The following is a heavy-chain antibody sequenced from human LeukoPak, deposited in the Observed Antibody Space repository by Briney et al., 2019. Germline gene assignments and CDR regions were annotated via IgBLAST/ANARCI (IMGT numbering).Heavy chain of an antibody. CDR1: GYTFTSYD. J-gene: IGHJ3*02. D-gene: IGHD4-23*01. CDR2: MNPNSGNT. CDR3: ARVGGWQLQYDAFDI. V-gene: IGHV1-8*01. Sequence: GASVKVSCKASGYTFTSYDINWVRQATGQGLEWMGWMNPNSGNTGYAQKFQGRVTMTRNTSISTAYMELSSLRSDDTAVYYCARVGGWQLQYDAFDIWGQGTMVTVSS.